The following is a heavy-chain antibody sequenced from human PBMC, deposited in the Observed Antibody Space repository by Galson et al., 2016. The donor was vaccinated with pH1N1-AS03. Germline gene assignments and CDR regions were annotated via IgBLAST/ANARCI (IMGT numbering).Heavy chain of an antibody. V-gene: IGHV4-59*01. CDR1: GGSISSNF. CDR2: ISNSGST. J-gene: IGHJ4*02. Sequence: LTCTVSGGSISSNFWSWIRQPPGKGLEWIGYISNSGSTNYNPSLKGRVTFSVDSSKNRFSLKLNSLTAADTALYYCARDGPTGLDYWVQGTMVTVSS. D-gene: IGHD4-11*01. CDR3: ARDGPTGLDY.